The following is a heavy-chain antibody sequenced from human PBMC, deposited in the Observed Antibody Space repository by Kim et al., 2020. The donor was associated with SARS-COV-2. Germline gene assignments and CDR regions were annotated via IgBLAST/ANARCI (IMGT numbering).Heavy chain of an antibody. V-gene: IGHV3-23*01. CDR1: GFTFSSYA. Sequence: GGSLRLSCVASGFTFSSYAMTWVRQAPGKGLEWVSTILRGGATVYADSVEGRFTISRDNYKNTLYLQMNSLRVEDTAEYFCARDAAYSGLDYPLDNWGQGTLVTVSS. J-gene: IGHJ4*02. D-gene: IGHD5-12*01. CDR3: ARDAAYSGLDYPLDN. CDR2: ILRGGAT.